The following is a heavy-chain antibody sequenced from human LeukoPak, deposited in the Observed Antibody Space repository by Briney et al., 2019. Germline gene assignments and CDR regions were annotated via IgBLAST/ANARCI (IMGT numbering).Heavy chain of an antibody. V-gene: IGHV1-46*01. CDR3: ARDHDVYYDSSGGKFDY. J-gene: IGHJ4*02. CDR1: GYTFTSYY. D-gene: IGHD3-22*01. CDR2: INPSGGST. Sequence: ASVKVSCKASGYTFTSYYMHWVRQAPGQGLEWMGIINPSGGSTSYAQKFQGRVTMTRDTSTSTVYMELSSLRSEDTAVYYCARDHDVYYDSSGGKFDYWGQGTLVTVSS.